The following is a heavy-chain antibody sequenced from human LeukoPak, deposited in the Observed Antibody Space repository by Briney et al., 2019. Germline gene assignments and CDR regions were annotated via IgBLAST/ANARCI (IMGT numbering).Heavy chain of an antibody. V-gene: IGHV1-18*01. Sequence: ASVKVSCKASGYTFTSYGISWVRQAPGQGLEWMGWISAYNGNTNYAQKLQGRVTMPTDTSTSTAYMELRSLRSDDTAVYYCARVRARGVVPPQRGFDPWGQGTLVTVSS. CDR3: ARVRARGVVPPQRGFDP. CDR2: ISAYNGNT. CDR1: GYTFTSYG. D-gene: IGHD2-2*01. J-gene: IGHJ5*02.